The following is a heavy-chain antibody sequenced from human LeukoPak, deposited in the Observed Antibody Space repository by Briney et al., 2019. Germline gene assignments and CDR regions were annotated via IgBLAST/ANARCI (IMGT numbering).Heavy chain of an antibody. CDR2: IYGSETT. CDR3: ATRPGGSTWYGVFDF. Sequence: PSETLSLTCTVSGASMTNHYWSWIRRPPGKGLEWIGYIYGSETTNYNPSLRGRVTMSMDTSNSQFSLSLSSVTAADTALYFCATRPGGSTWYGVFDFWSRGTLVTVSS. V-gene: IGHV4-59*11. D-gene: IGHD6-13*01. J-gene: IGHJ4*02. CDR1: GASMTNHY.